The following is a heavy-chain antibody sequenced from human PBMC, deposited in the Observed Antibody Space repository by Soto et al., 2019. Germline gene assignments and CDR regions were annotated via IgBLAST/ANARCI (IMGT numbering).Heavy chain of an antibody. J-gene: IGHJ4*02. CDR1: GFTFSDYY. CDR2: ISSSGSTI. CDR3: ARANIVVVVAANVDFDY. D-gene: IGHD2-15*01. Sequence: GGSLRLSCAASGFTFSDYYMSWIRQAPGKGLEWVSYISSSGSTIYYADSVKGRFTISRDNAKNSLYLQMNSLRAEDTAVYYCARANIVVVVAANVDFDYWAQGTLVTVSS. V-gene: IGHV3-11*01.